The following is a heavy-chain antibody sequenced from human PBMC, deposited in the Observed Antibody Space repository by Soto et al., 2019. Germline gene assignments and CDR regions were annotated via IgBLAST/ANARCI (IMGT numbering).Heavy chain of an antibody. CDR1: GFTFDDYA. V-gene: IGHV3-9*01. J-gene: IGHJ4*02. D-gene: IGHD5-18*01. CDR2: ISWNSGRI. Sequence: GGSLRLSCAASGFTFDDYAMHWVRQAPGKGLERVSVISWNSGRIGYADSVKGRFTISRDNAKNSLYLQMNSLRAEDTAFYYCARDVYRYSYGPGDYWGQGTLVTVSS. CDR3: ARDVYRYSYGPGDY.